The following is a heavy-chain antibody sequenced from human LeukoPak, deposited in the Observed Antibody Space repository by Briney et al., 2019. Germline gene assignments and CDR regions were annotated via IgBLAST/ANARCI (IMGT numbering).Heavy chain of an antibody. CDR3: ARSTARHYYDSSVRRPPAEGGNWFDP. J-gene: IGHJ5*02. CDR2: ISSSSNYI. CDR1: GFTFSIYT. V-gene: IGHV3-21*01. D-gene: IGHD3-22*01. Sequence: GGSLRLSCAASGFTFSIYTMNWVRQAPGKGLEWVSSISSSSNYIYYADSVKGRFTISRDNAKNSLYLQVNSLRAEDTAVYYCARSTARHYYDSSVRRPPAEGGNWFDPWGQGTLVTVSS.